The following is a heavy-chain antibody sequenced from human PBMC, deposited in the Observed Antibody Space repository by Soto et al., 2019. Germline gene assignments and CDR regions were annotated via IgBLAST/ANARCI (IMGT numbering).Heavy chain of an antibody. CDR2: IYPGYSDT. Sequence: GGSPKISCKGPGYNFTRYWLGWVRQMPGKGLEGVGSIYPGYSDTIYSPFLQGQVTLSADKSISTADLQWSSLKPSDTAMYDCKSSGYYGRALDIWGQGTMVTVSS. CDR1: GYNFTRYW. D-gene: IGHD3-22*01. J-gene: IGHJ3*02. V-gene: IGHV5-51*01. CDR3: KSSGYYGRALDI.